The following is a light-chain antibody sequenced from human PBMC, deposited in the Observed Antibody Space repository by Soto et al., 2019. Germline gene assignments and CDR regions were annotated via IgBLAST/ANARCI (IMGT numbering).Light chain of an antibody. CDR3: QQYYSTPT. Sequence: DIVMTQSPDSLAVSLGERATINCKSSQSVLYSSNNKNYLAWYQQTPGQPPKLLIYWASTRESGVPDRFSGSGSGTDFTITISSLQAEDVAVYYCQQYYSTPTFGQGTKVEIK. CDR1: QSVLYSSNNKNY. J-gene: IGKJ1*01. V-gene: IGKV4-1*01. CDR2: WAS.